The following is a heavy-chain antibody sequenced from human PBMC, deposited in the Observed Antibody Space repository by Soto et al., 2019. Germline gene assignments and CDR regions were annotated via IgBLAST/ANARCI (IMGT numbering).Heavy chain of an antibody. CDR3: ARDRSGLLR. CDR2: IYYSGST. CDR1: GGSISNYY. V-gene: IGHV4-59*01. J-gene: IGHJ4*02. D-gene: IGHD6-19*01. Sequence: SETLSLTCTVSGGSISNYYWIWIRQPPGKGLEWIGYIYYSGSTSYNPSLKSRVTISVDTSKNQFSLKLSSVTAADTAVYYCARDRSGLLRWGQGTLVTVSS.